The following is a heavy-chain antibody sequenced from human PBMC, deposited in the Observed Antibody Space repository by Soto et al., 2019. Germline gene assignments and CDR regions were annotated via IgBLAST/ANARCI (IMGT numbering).Heavy chain of an antibody. D-gene: IGHD5-12*01. V-gene: IGHV1-18*01. CDR2: ISPYSGDT. CDR3: ARRGGSDPYGMDV. CDR1: GYTFTNYG. Sequence: ASVKVSCKASGYTFTNYGISWVRQAPGQGLEWLGWISPYSGDTNHAQKLQGRLTMTTDKSTSTAYMELRSLRSDDTAVYYCARRGGSDPYGMDVWGQGTTVTVSS. J-gene: IGHJ6*02.